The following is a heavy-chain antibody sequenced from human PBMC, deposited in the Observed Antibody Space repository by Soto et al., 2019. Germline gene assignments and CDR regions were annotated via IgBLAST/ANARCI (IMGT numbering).Heavy chain of an antibody. CDR1: GFDFINNA. CDR3: TNQNTAKRAFDI. J-gene: IGHJ3*02. CDR2: ISADISYT. V-gene: IGHV3-23*01. D-gene: IGHD2-21*02. Sequence: EAQLLESGGGLVQPGGSLSLSCTASGFDFINNAMAWVRPAPGKGLEWVSTISADISYTYYADSGKGRFTISRDNSKNTAYLQMNSLRAYGTAVYYCTNQNTAKRAFDIWGQGTILTVSS.